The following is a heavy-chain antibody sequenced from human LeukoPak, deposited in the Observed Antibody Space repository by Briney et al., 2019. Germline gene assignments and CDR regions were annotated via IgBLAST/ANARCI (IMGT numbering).Heavy chain of an antibody. D-gene: IGHD3-22*01. CDR2: INPNSGGT. CDR1: GYTFPGYY. Sequence: ASVKVSRKASGYTFPGYYMHWVRQAPGQGREWMGWINPNSGGTNYAQKFHRRVTMNRDTSISTAYMELSRLRSDDTAVYYCARGPMGDDYYDSSGYYSNYFDYWGQGTLVTVSS. CDR3: ARGPMGDDYYDSSGYYSNYFDY. J-gene: IGHJ4*02. V-gene: IGHV1-2*02.